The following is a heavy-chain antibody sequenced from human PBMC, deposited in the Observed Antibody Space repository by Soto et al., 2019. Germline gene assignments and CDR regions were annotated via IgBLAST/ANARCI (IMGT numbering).Heavy chain of an antibody. CDR3: ARYFDGSGSYFTDY. V-gene: IGHV1-18*01. CDR1: GYSFTSTG. D-gene: IGHD3-10*01. CDR2: TSTFNGEA. Sequence: QVQLVQSGAEVKKPGASVKVSCKASGYSFTSTGICWVRQAPGQGPEWMGWTSTFNGEAKYAQKLQGRVTMTTDTSTTTAYMELRSRTSDDTAVYYCARYFDGSGSYFTDYWGQGTLGTVAS. J-gene: IGHJ4*02.